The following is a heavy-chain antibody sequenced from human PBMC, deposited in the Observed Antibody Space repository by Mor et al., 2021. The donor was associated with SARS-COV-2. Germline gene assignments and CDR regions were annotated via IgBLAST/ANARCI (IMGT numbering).Heavy chain of an antibody. Sequence: YLGDSDTRYSPSFQGQVTISADKSISTAYLQWSSLKASDTAMYYCARRGHYVDGVVWYFDLWGRGTLVTVSS. V-gene: IGHV5-51*01. J-gene: IGHJ2*01. CDR3: ARRGHYVDGVVWYFDL. D-gene: IGHD4-17*01. CDR2: YLGDSDT.